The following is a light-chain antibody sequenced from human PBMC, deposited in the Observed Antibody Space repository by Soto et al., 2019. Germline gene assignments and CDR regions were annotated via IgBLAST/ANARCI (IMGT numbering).Light chain of an antibody. CDR2: AAS. Sequence: DLQLTQSPSFLSASVGHRVTITCRASQGISSYLAWYQQKPWKAPKLLIYAASTLHSGVPSRFSGSGCGTEFSLTISSLQPEDFATYSCQQLKSYPLTFRGGNKVEI. J-gene: IGKJ4*01. CDR3: QQLKSYPLT. CDR1: QGISSY. V-gene: IGKV1-9*01.